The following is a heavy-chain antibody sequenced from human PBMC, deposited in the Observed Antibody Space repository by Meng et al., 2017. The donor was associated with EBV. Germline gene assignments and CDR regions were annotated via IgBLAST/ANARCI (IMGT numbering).Heavy chain of an antibody. CDR3: ARVNSDCGGVMCYKGWFDP. J-gene: IGHJ5*02. Sequence: QVPLHGQGPGLVKPSGTLSLTCPVSGDSISDYYWSWIRQPPGKGLEWIGYIHYSGSTYYNPSLKSRITISVDMSRNQFSLRLTSVTSADMAVYYCARVNSDCGGVMCYKGWFDPWGQGTLVTVSS. V-gene: IGHV4-59*08. CDR1: GDSISDYY. CDR2: IHYSGST. D-gene: IGHD2-21*01.